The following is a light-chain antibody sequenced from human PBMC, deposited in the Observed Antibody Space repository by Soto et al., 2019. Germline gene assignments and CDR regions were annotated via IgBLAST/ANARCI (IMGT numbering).Light chain of an antibody. Sequence: IQMTQSPSSLSASVGNRVTITCQASPNIKNYLNEYQQKSGKAPKLLIYDASNLETGVPSRFSGSGSGTDFSFTITSLQPEDIATYYCQQYENLITFGQGTRLEN. J-gene: IGKJ5*01. V-gene: IGKV1-33*01. CDR1: PNIKNY. CDR3: QQYENLIT. CDR2: DAS.